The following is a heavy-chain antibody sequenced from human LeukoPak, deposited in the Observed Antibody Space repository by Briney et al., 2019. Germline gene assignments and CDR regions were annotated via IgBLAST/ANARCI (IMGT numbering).Heavy chain of an antibody. Sequence: QSGGSLRLSCAASGFTVSNNYMSWVRQAPGKGLEWVSVIYSGGSTYYADSVKGRFTISRDNSKNTLYLQINSLRAEDTAVYYCARMGGMVRALYYFDYWGQGTLVTVSS. J-gene: IGHJ4*02. CDR1: GFTVSNNY. CDR2: IYSGGST. CDR3: ARMGGMVRALYYFDY. V-gene: IGHV3-53*01. D-gene: IGHD3-10*01.